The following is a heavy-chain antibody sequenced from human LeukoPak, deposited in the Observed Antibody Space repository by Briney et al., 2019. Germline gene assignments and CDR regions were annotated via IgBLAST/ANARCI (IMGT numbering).Heavy chain of an antibody. CDR1: EFTFSAFW. J-gene: IGHJ3*02. Sequence: PGESLRLSCAASEFTFSAFWMHWVRQAPGKGLVWVSRINSDGSDIRYADSVKGRFTISRDNAKNTLYLQMNSLRAEDTAVYYCARERRSSGWYDALDMRGQGTMVTVSS. D-gene: IGHD6-19*01. V-gene: IGHV3-74*01. CDR2: INSDGSDI. CDR3: ARERRSSGWYDALDM.